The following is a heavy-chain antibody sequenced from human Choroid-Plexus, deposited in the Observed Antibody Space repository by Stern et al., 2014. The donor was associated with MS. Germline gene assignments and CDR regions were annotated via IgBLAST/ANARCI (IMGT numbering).Heavy chain of an antibody. Sequence: VHLVESGGGVVQPGRPLRLSCVASGFTLGSCAMHWVRQAPGKGLEWVAGVSYDGSNKYYADSVKGRFTITRGNSQNTLYMQMSSLRPEDAAVYYCAKDRQYLTYFFDHWGQGSLVTVSS. V-gene: IGHV3-30*18. CDR1: GFTLGSCA. D-gene: IGHD2/OR15-2a*01. J-gene: IGHJ5*02. CDR3: AKDRQYLTYFFDH. CDR2: VSYDGSNK.